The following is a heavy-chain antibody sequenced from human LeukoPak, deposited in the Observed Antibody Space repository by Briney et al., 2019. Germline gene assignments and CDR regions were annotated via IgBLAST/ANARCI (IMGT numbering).Heavy chain of an antibody. CDR1: GGTFSSYA. D-gene: IGHD3-22*01. CDR3: ARAPTYYYDSSGYHYDDGQAPLWDY. V-gene: IGHV1-69*13. J-gene: IGHJ4*02. Sequence: GASVTVSCTASGGTFSSYAISWVRQAPGQGLEWMGGIIPIFGTANYAQKFQGRVTITADESTSTAYMELSSLRSEDTAVYYCARAPTYYYDSSGYHYDDGQAPLWDYWGQGTLVTVSS. CDR2: IIPIFGTA.